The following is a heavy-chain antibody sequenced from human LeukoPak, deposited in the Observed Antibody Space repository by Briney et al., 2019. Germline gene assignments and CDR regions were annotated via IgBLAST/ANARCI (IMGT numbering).Heavy chain of an antibody. Sequence: PSETLSLTCAVSGYSISSGYQWAWTRPSPGKGLEWIGCIYHSGSAHYKPSLKSRVTISVETSKNQFSLKMYSVTAADTAVYYCARDPRWLTPDCTSTSCYENYFDPWGQGTLVTVSS. CDR3: ARDPRWLTPDCTSTSCYENYFDP. CDR2: IYHSGSA. J-gene: IGHJ5*02. CDR1: GYSISSGYQ. D-gene: IGHD2-2*01. V-gene: IGHV4-38-2*02.